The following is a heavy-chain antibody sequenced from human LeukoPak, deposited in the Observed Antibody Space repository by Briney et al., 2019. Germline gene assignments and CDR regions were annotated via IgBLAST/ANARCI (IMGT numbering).Heavy chain of an antibody. CDR3: AREYYYDSSGYYQNFDY. CDR1: GASISSTTYY. CDR2: INHSGST. D-gene: IGHD3-22*01. Sequence: PSETLSLTCTVSGASISSTTYYWGWIRQPPRKGLEWIGEINHSGSTNYNPSLKSRVTISVDTSKNQFSLKLSSVTAADTAVYYCAREYYYDSSGYYQNFDYWGQGTLVTVSS. V-gene: IGHV4-39*07. J-gene: IGHJ4*02.